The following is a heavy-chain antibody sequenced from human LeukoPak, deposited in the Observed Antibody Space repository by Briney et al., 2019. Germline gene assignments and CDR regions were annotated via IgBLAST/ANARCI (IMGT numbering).Heavy chain of an antibody. CDR3: ARELYPYSGSYFWAHDAFDI. J-gene: IGHJ3*02. Sequence: SVTVSFKASGYTFTDYYMHWVRQAPGQGLEWMGWIYPNSGGTNYARKFQSRVTMTRERSISTAYMELRRLRSDDTAVYYCARELYPYSGSYFWAHDAFDIWGQGTMVTVSS. V-gene: IGHV1-2*02. D-gene: IGHD1-26*01. CDR1: GYTFTDYY. CDR2: IYPNSGGT.